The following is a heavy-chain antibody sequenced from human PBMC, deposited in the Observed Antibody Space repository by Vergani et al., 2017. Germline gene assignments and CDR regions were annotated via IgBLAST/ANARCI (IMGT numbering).Heavy chain of an antibody. D-gene: IGHD2-21*01. CDR2: LNPTTGHT. CDR1: GYIFKNYY. Sequence: VQLVQSGAEVRKPGASVTVSCTASGYIFKNYYIHWLRQAPGQAFEWMGILNPTTGHTTSAQKFMGRVDMTRDPSTDTSTRTGQLTLSSLRSEDTAVYYCASSIGYCAGATCRAYYFDHWGQGTRVTVSS. CDR3: ASSIGYCAGATCRAYYFDH. V-gene: IGHV1-46*02. J-gene: IGHJ5*02.